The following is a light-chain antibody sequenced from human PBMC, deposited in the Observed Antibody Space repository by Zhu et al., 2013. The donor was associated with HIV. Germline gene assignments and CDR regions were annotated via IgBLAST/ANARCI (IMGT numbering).Light chain of an antibody. CDR3: LQSYLYPWT. J-gene: IGKJ1*01. Sequence: IQLTQSPSSLSASVGDRVTITCRASQGIRTDLGWYQQKPGKAPKLLIFGASALQSGVPSRFSGSGTGTEFTLTIISLQPEDFATYYCLQSYLYPWTFGQGTKVEIK. CDR2: GAS. V-gene: IGKV1-6*01. CDR1: QGIRTD.